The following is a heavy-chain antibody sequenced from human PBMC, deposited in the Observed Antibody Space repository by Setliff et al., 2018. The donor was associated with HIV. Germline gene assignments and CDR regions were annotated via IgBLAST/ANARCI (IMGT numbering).Heavy chain of an antibody. V-gene: IGHV4-31*03. CDR2: FYYTGSD. Sequence: SETLSLTCTVSGGSISSPGYYWSWIRQHPGKGLELIGYFYYTGSDYYNPSLKSRVTISVDTSKNQFSLKLRSVSGADTALYFCARGGKRALDVRGQGAMVTVSS. CDR1: GGSISSPGYY. CDR3: ARGGKRALDV. J-gene: IGHJ3*01.